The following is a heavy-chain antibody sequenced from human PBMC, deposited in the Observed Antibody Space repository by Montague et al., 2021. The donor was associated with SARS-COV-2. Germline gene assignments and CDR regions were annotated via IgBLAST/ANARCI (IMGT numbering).Heavy chain of an antibody. CDR3: SRQSEGYGPGNYPSDWFDP. V-gene: IGHV4-59*08. J-gene: IGHJ5*02. CDR1: GGSIRPFY. D-gene: IGHD4-17*01. Sequence: SETLSLTCTVSGGSIRPFYWNWIRQPPEKGLEWIGYIYYSGNTNYNHSLNIRATISVDTSKNQYSLAVTSVTAADTAVYYCSRQSEGYGPGNYPSDWFDPWGQGILVTVSS. CDR2: IYYSGNT.